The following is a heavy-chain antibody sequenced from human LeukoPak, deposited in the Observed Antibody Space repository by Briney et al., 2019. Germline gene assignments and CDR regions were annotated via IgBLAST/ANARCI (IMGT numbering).Heavy chain of an antibody. CDR1: GFTFTDHP. D-gene: IGHD3-16*01. J-gene: IGHJ4*02. V-gene: IGHV3-69-1*01. CDR2: IGGDGIA. CDR3: AKERANWAIGD. Sequence: GGSLRLSCVASGFTFTDHPMNWVRQAPGKGLEWISYIGGDGIAFYADSVKGRFTASKDDARKSMYLQMNSLRVEDTAVYYCAKERANWAIGDWGQGTQVTVSS.